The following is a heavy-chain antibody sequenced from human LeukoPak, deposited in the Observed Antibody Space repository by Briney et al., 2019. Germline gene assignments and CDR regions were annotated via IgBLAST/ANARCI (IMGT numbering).Heavy chain of an antibody. CDR1: GDSISHYY. Sequence: PSETLSLTCTVSGDSISHYYWSWIRQPAGKGLEWIGRMYISGSTNCNPSLKRRLTMSVDTSKNQFSLKLTSVTAADTAVYYCARLGVADTENWFDPWGHGTLVTVSS. CDR2: MYISGST. V-gene: IGHV4-4*07. CDR3: ARLGVADTENWFDP. D-gene: IGHD6-19*01. J-gene: IGHJ5*02.